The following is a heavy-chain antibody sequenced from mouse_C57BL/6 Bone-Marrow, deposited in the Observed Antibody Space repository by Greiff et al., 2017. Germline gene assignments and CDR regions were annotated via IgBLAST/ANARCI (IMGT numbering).Heavy chain of an antibody. CDR2: MAPENGAT. CDR3: TTGDYDVGLAY. CDR1: GFNIKDDY. V-gene: IGHV14-4*01. Sequence: VQLQQSGAELVRPGASVKLSCTASGFNIKDDYMHWVKQRPEQGLEWIGWMAPENGATEYASKFQGKATITADTSTNTAYLQRSSLTSEDTAVEYCTTGDYDVGLAYWGQGTLVTVSA. J-gene: IGHJ3*01. D-gene: IGHD2-4*01.